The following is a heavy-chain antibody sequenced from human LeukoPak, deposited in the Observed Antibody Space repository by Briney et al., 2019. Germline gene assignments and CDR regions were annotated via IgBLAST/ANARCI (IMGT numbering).Heavy chain of an antibody. Sequence: GGSLRLSCAASGFTFSDYYMSWIRQAPGKGLEWVSYISSSGSTIYYADSVKGRFTISRDNSKITLYLQMNSLRAEDTAVYYCAKWLWFGELLSTADYWGQGTLVTVSS. D-gene: IGHD3-10*01. J-gene: IGHJ4*02. CDR3: AKWLWFGELLSTADY. CDR1: GFTFSDYY. CDR2: ISSSGSTI. V-gene: IGHV3-11*01.